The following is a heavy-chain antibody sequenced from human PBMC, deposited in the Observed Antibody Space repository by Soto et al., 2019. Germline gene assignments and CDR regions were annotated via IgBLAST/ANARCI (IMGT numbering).Heavy chain of an antibody. J-gene: IGHJ4*02. D-gene: IGHD3-10*01. CDR3: ARDLMYYGSGSSNYFDY. CDR2: ISAYNGNT. CDR1: GYTFTSYG. V-gene: IGHV1-18*01. Sequence: QVQLVQSGAEVKKPGASVKVSCKASGYTFTSYGISWVRQAPGQGLEWMGWISAYNGNTNYAQKLQGRVTMTTDTSTSTAYMELRSLRSDDTAVYYCARDLMYYGSGSSNYFDYWGQGTLVTVSS.